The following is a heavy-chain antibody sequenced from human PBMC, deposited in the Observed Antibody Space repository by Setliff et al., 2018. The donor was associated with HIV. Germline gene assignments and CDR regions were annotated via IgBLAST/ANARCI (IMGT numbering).Heavy chain of an antibody. CDR3: ARDFGGYCSSMSCPGLFDP. CDR1: GGTFSSYA. J-gene: IGHJ5*02. Sequence: SVKVSCKGSGGTFSSYAISWVRQTPGQGLEWMGGIIPIFGPTNYAQKFWGRVTITTHESTSTAYMELSSLRSEDTAVYYCARDFGGYCSSMSCPGLFDPWGQGTLVTVSS. D-gene: IGHD2-2*01. V-gene: IGHV1-69*05. CDR2: IIPIFGPT.